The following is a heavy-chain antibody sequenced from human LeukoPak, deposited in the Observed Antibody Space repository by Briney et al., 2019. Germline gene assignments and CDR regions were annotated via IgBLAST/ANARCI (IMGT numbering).Heavy chain of an antibody. CDR2: IYYSGST. D-gene: IGHD3-10*01. V-gene: IGHV4-34*09. CDR3: ARDVITMVRGVNRNYYYGMDV. CDR1: GGSFSGYY. J-gene: IGHJ6*02. Sequence: SETLSLTCAVYGGSFSGYYWSWIRQPPGKGLEWIGYIYYSGSTYYNPSLKSRVTISVDTSKNQFSLKLSSVTAADTAVYYCARDVITMVRGVNRNYYYGMDVWGQGTTVTVSS.